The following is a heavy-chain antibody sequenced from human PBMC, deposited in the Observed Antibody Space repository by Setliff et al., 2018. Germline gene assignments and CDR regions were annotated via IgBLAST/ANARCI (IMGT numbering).Heavy chain of an antibody. CDR3: AREQWLDPPGYYYMDV. Sequence: AETLSLTGTVPGGSISGYYWRWIRQPAGKGLEWIGHIYIGGSANYNPSLKSRVTMSIDTSTHQFSLKLNSVTAADMAVYYCAREQWLDPPGYYYMDVWAKGTTVTVSS. D-gene: IGHD6-19*01. CDR2: IYIGGSA. CDR1: GGSISGYY. V-gene: IGHV4-4*07. J-gene: IGHJ6*03.